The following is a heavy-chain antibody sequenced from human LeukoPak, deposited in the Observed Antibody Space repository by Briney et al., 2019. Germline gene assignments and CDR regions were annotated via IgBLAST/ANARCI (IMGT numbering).Heavy chain of an antibody. J-gene: IGHJ4*02. D-gene: IGHD6-13*01. V-gene: IGHV3-23*01. CDR3: AKDWALRAAGSFDY. Sequence: GGSLRLSCVASGLTFSNAWISWVRQAPGKGLEWVSTISYSGGSTYYADSVKGRFTISRDNSKNTLYLQMNNLRAEDTAVYYCAKDWALRAAGSFDYWGQGTLVTVSS. CDR2: ISYSGGST. CDR1: GLTFSNAW.